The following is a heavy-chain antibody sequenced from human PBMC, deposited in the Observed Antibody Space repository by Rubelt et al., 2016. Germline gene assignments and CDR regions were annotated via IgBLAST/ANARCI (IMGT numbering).Heavy chain of an antibody. D-gene: IGHD1-7*01. CDR2: INHSGRT. V-gene: IGHV4-34*01. J-gene: IGHJ5*02. CDR1: GGSFSGYY. Sequence: QVQLQQWGAGLLKPSETLSLTCAVYGGSFSGYYWSWIRQPPGKGLEWIGEINHSGRTNYNPSLNSRITISLNNPKNQFSPGLVPGPPADTSGEFCAGASHTVTGTPSDWVDPWGQGILVTVS. CDR3: AGASHTVTGTPSDWVDP.